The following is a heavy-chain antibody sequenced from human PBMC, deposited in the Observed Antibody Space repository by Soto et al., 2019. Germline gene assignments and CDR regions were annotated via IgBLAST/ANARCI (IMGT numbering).Heavy chain of an antibody. CDR3: ARGISMIVEVQRDAPDKYYFDS. D-gene: IGHD3-22*01. J-gene: IGHJ4*02. CDR1: GGSFSGYY. CDR2: INHSGST. Sequence: QVQLQQWGAGLLKPSETLSLTCAVYGGSFSGYYWSWIRQAPGKGLEWIGEINHSGSTNSNPSLKSRVTISVDTSKNQFSLKQSSVTAADTAVYYCARGISMIVEVQRDAPDKYYFDSWGQGTLVTVSS. V-gene: IGHV4-34*01.